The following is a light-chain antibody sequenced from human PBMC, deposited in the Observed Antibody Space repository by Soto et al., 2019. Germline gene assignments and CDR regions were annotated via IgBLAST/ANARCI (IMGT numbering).Light chain of an antibody. CDR3: ATWDGSLPGEV. CDR1: NSNIGAGYD. V-gene: IGLV1-51*01. CDR2: DNN. Sequence: QPVLTQPPSVSGAPGQRITLACTGSNSNIGAGYDVHWYRQLPGTAPKLLIYDNNKRPSGIPDRFSGSKSGTSGTLDITGLQTGDEADYYCATWDGSLPGEVFGGGTKLTVL. J-gene: IGLJ2*01.